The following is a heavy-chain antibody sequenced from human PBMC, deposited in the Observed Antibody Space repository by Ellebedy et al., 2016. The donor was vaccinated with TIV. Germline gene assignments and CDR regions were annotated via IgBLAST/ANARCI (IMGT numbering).Heavy chain of an antibody. V-gene: IGHV3-23*01. CDR2: ITASGGTT. CDR1: GFTFSSSA. CDR3: TKDSGFDL. J-gene: IGHJ2*01. Sequence: GESLKISCAASGFTFSSSAMNWVRQAPGKGLEWVSVITASGGTTYYADSVKGRFTISRDNSKNTLFLQMNSLRGEDTAVYYCTKDSGFDLWGRGALVTVSS.